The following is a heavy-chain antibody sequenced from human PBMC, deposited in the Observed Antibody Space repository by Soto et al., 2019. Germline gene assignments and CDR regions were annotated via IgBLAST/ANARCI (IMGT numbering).Heavy chain of an antibody. CDR1: GESFGSFY. CDR2: ISQTEAT. J-gene: IGHJ4*01. V-gene: IGHV4-34*01. D-gene: IGHD2-15*01. Sequence: LXLTCVLYGESFGSFYWSWVRQSPGKGLEWIGEISQTEATAYSPSLKSRVSISADTSKKQFSLTLTSVTAADTAVYYCVHSPNVAVDHCGHRTLVTVSS. CDR3: VHSPNVAVDH.